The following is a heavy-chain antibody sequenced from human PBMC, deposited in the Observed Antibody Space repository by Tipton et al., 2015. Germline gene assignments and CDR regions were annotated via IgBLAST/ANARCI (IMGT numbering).Heavy chain of an antibody. J-gene: IGHJ4*02. V-gene: IGHV5-51*01. D-gene: IGHD2-2*01. Sequence: VQLVQSGAEVKKPGESLKISCRGSGYGFASYWIGWVRQMPGKGLEWMGMVYPGDSDTRYSPSFQGQVTISADKSISTAYLQWGSLKASDTAIYFCARPPADLFDGLVYQEDYWGQGTLVTVSS. CDR2: VYPGDSDT. CDR1: GYGFASYW. CDR3: ARPPADLFDGLVYQEDY.